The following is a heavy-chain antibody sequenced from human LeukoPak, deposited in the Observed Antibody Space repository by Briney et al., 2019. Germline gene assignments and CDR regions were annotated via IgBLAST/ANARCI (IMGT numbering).Heavy chain of an antibody. D-gene: IGHD5-18*01. Sequence: SETLSLTCAVYGGSFSGYYWSWIRQPPGKGLEWIGEINHSGSTNYNPSLKSRVTISVDTSKNQFSLKLSSVTAADTAVYYCAGYSYGYGMDVWGQGTTVTVSS. CDR1: GGSFSGYY. CDR2: INHSGST. V-gene: IGHV4-34*01. J-gene: IGHJ6*02. CDR3: AGYSYGYGMDV.